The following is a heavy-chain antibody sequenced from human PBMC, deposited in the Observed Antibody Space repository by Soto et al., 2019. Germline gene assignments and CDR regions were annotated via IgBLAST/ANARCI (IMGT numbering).Heavy chain of an antibody. Sequence: QPVGSLRLSCTASGFTFSNYAMSWVRQAPGKGLEWVSAITRTDSTYYADSVKGRFTISRDNSRNTLYLQMNSLGAEDAALYYCAKALVGEVGATDYWGQGTLVTVSS. CDR2: ITRTDST. J-gene: IGHJ4*02. CDR1: GFTFSNYA. CDR3: AKALVGEVGATDY. V-gene: IGHV3-23*01. D-gene: IGHD1-26*01.